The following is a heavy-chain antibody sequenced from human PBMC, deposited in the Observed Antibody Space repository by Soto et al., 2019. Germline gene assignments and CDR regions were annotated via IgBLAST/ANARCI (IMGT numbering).Heavy chain of an antibody. CDR2: IYTSGST. Sequence: SETLSLTCSVSGGSLSRYYWTWIRQPAGKGLEWIGRIYTSGSTNYNPSLKSRVTMSVDTSKNQFSLKLSSVTAADTAVYYCAAYSSSLGTFDIWGQGTKVTVSS. V-gene: IGHV4-4*07. D-gene: IGHD6-13*01. CDR3: AAYSSSLGTFDI. CDR1: GGSLSRYY. J-gene: IGHJ3*02.